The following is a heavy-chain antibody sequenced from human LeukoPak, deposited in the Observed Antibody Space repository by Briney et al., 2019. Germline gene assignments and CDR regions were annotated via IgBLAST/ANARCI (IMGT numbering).Heavy chain of an antibody. CDR3: ARGESTADY. CDR2: IYYSGST. CDR1: GGSISSSSYY. Sequence: SETLSLTCTVSGGSISSSSYYWGWIRQPPGKGLEWIGSIYYSGSTYYNPSLKSRVTISVDTSKNQFSLKLSSVTAADTAVYYCARGESTADYWGQGTLVTVSS. D-gene: IGHD4-11*01. V-gene: IGHV4-39*07. J-gene: IGHJ4*02.